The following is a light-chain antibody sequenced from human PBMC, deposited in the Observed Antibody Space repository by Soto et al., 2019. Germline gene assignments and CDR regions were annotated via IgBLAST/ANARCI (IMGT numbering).Light chain of an antibody. Sequence: QSALTQPASVSGAPGPSITISFTGPSSDVGTYNYVSWYQQHPGKAPKLMIYDVSNRPSGVSDRFSGSKSGNTASLTISGLQAEDEADYYCCSYTSSSTSVVFGGGTKLTVL. J-gene: IGLJ2*01. V-gene: IGLV2-14*01. CDR2: DVS. CDR1: SSDVGTYNY. CDR3: CSYTSSSTSVV.